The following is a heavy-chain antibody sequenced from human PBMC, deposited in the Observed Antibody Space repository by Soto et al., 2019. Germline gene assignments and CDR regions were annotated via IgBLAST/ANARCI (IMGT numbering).Heavy chain of an antibody. D-gene: IGHD3-3*01. Sequence: QVQLVQSGAEVKRPGSSVNVSCKASGGTFSSFAISWVRQAPGQGLEWMGGLIPIFDTTNHAQKLQGRVTIIADESTSTVYMELSRLRFEDTAVYYCARARAERARSYDFWGGSFDAWGQGTLVSVSS. V-gene: IGHV1-69*01. CDR1: GGTFSSFA. J-gene: IGHJ4*02. CDR2: LIPIFDTT. CDR3: ARARAERARSYDFWGGSFDA.